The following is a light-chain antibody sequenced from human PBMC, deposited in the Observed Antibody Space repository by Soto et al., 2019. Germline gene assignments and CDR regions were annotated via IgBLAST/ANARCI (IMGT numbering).Light chain of an antibody. CDR2: GAA. J-gene: IGKJ2*01. CDR3: QQYGSSPLYT. CDR1: QSVSSSY. V-gene: IGKV3-20*01. Sequence: EIVLTQSPGTLSLSPGERATLSCRASQSVSSSYLAWYQQKPAQAPRLLIYGAASRATGIPDRFSGSGSGPDVTLTISRLAPEDFAVYYCQQYGSSPLYTFGQGTKLEIK.